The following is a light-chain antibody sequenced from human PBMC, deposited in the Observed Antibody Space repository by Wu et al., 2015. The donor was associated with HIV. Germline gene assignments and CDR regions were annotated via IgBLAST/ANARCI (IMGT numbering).Light chain of an antibody. J-gene: IGKJ1*01. CDR3: QQYGNSPWT. CDR1: QSVSSSY. CDR2: GAS. V-gene: IGKV3-20*01. Sequence: EIVLTQSPGTLSLSPGERATLSCRASQSVSSSYLAWYQQKPGQAPGLLIHGASSRATGIPDRFSGSGSGTDFTLTITRLEPEDFAEYYCQQYGNSPWTFGQGTRVEIK.